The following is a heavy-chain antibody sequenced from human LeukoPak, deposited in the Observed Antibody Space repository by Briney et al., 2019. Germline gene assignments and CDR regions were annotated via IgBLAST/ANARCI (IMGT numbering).Heavy chain of an antibody. J-gene: IGHJ3*02. CDR1: GYTFTSYG. CDR2: ISAYNGKR. D-gene: IGHD3-10*01. V-gene: IGHV1-18*01. CDR3: ARVGRYGLLGYWELPGWAFDI. Sequence: ASVKVSCKASGYTFTSYGIRWVRQAPGQGLEWMGWISAYNGKRNDAQKLQGRVTMTPDTSTSTAYMELRSLRSDGTAVYYCARVGRYGLLGYWELPGWAFDIWGQGTMVTVSS.